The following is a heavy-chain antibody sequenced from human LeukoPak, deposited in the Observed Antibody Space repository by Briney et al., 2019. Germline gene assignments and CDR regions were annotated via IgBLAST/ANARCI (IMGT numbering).Heavy chain of an antibody. V-gene: IGHV3-21*01. J-gene: IGHJ4*02. CDR2: ISSSSSYI. D-gene: IGHD6-13*01. CDR3: ARDIADERDY. CDR1: GFTFSRYS. Sequence: GGSLRLSCAASGFTFSRYSMNWVRQSPGKGLEWVSSISSSSSYIYYADSVKGRFTISRDNAKNSLYLQMNSLRAEDTAVYYCARDIADERDYWGQGTLVTVSS.